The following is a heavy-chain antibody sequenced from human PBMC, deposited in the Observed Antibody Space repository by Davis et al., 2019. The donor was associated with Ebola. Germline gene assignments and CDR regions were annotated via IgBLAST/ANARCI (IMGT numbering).Heavy chain of an antibody. CDR3: AREQGIDWGSYWFDP. J-gene: IGHJ5*02. CDR2: IYHSGSA. Sequence: SETLSLTCAVSGGSISSSNWWSWVRQPPGKGLEWIGEIYHSGSANYNPSLRSRVTISVDKSKNHFSLILSSVTAADTAVYYCAREQGIDWGSYWFDPWGQGTLVTVSS. D-gene: IGHD3-9*01. V-gene: IGHV4-4*02. CDR1: GGSISSSNW.